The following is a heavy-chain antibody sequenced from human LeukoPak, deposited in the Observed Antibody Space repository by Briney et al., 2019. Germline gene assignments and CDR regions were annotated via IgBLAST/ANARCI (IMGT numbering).Heavy chain of an antibody. Sequence: ASVKVSCKASGYTFTNYAMNWVRQAPGQGLEWMGWINTYTGNPTYAQGFTGRFVFSLDTSVSTTYLQISSLKADDTAVYYCARDDILTGYDYWGQGTLVTVSS. CDR1: GYTFTNYA. D-gene: IGHD3-9*01. V-gene: IGHV7-4-1*02. CDR3: ARDDILTGYDY. CDR2: INTYTGNP. J-gene: IGHJ4*02.